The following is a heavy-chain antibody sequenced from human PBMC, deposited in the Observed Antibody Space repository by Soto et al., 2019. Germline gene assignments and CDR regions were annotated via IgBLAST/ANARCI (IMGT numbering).Heavy chain of an antibody. CDR3: AEGKLAVAVAAPFDY. CDR1: GFTFSSYG. Sequence: QVQLVESGGGVVQPGRSLRLSCAASGFTFSSYGMHWVRQAPGKGLEWVAVISYDGSNKYYADSVKGRFTISRDNSKNSLNVQMTSRRAEDTAGYYCAEGKLAVAVAAPFDYWGEGTLGTVAS. D-gene: IGHD2-15*01. J-gene: IGHJ4*02. CDR2: ISYDGSNK. V-gene: IGHV3-30*18.